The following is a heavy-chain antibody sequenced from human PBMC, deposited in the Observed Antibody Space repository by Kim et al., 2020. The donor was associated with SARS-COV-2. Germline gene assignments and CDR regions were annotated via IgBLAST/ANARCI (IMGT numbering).Heavy chain of an antibody. D-gene: IGHD3-10*02. CDR3: ARAGCAESYLFDC. Sequence: ADSVQARFTITRENSKNSLYLQRNSLRAEDTAVYYCARAGCAESYLFDCWGHETLVTVSS. J-gene: IGHJ4*03. V-gene: IGHV3-11*06.